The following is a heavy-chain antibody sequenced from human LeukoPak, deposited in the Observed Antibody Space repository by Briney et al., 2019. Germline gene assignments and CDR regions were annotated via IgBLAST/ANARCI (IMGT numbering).Heavy chain of an antibody. CDR1: GYTFTSYG. J-gene: IGHJ4*02. CDR2: ISAYNGNT. Sequence: ASVKVSCKASGYTFTSYGISWVRQAPGQGLEWMGWISAYNGNTTYAQKLQGRVTMTTDTSTSTAYMELRSLRSDDTAVYYCAFQGVTGIGELGPYYFDYWGQGTLVTVSS. D-gene: IGHD3-10*01. V-gene: IGHV1-18*01. CDR3: AFQGVTGIGELGPYYFDY.